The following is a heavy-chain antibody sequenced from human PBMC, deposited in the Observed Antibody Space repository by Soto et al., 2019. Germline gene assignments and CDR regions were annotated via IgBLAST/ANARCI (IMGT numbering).Heavy chain of an antibody. CDR3: ARADCTGAYCYSWPSNYGVDV. CDR1: GFTFNTYG. V-gene: IGHV3-33*08. D-gene: IGHD2-8*02. CDR2: IWYDGSNK. Sequence: QVQLVESGGGVVQPGGSLRLSCTTSGFTFNTYGMQWVRQAPGRGLARVAIIWYDGSNKYYADSVKGRFTISRDNSKNTLYLQMNSLRAEDTALYYCARADCTGAYCYSWPSNYGVDVWGQGTTVTVSS. J-gene: IGHJ6*02.